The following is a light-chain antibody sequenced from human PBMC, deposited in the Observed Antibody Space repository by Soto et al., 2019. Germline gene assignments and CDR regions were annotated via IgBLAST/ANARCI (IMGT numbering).Light chain of an antibody. Sequence: IQWTQSPSSLSASVGDRVTITCRASQGISSYLAWYPQKPGKAPKLLIYAASSLQSGVPARFSGSGSGTDFTLTISSLQPEDFATYYCQQHNSYTITFGQGTRLEIK. V-gene: IGKV1-9*01. CDR3: QQHNSYTIT. CDR2: AAS. J-gene: IGKJ5*01. CDR1: QGISSY.